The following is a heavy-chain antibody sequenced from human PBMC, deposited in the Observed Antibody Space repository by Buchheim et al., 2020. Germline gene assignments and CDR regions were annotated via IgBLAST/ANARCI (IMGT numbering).Heavy chain of an antibody. V-gene: IGHV3-74*02. D-gene: IGHD3-16*01. J-gene: IGHJ6*02. CDR2: INSDGSST. CDR3: ARGGYYYYGMDV. CDR1: GFTFSSYA. Sequence: EVQLLESGGGLVQPGGSLRLSCAASGFTFSSYAMSWVRQAPGKGLEWVSRINSDGSSTSYADSVKGRFTISRDNAKNTLYLQMNSLRAEDTAVYYCARGGYYYYGMDVWGQGTT.